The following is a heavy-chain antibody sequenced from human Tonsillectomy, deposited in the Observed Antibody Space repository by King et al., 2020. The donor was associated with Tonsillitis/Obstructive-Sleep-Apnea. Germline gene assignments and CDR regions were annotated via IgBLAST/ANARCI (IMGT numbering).Heavy chain of an antibody. CDR3: ARRGGGSYSNYSPLDY. CDR1: GDSFTSYW. V-gene: IGHV5-51*01. J-gene: IGHJ4*02. CDR2: IYPGDSDT. D-gene: IGHD4-11*01. Sequence: QLVQSGAEVKKPGESLKISCKGSGDSFTSYWIGWVRQMPGKGLEWMGSIYPGDSDTRYSPSFQGQVTISADKSISTAYLQWSSLKASDTAMYYCARRGGGSYSNYSPLDYWGQGTLVTVSS.